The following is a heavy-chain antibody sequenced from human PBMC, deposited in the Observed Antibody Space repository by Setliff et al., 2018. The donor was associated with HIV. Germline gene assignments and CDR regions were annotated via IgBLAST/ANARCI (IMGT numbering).Heavy chain of an antibody. CDR1: GYSFTNYW. V-gene: IGHV5-51*01. Sequence: PGESLKLSCQASGYSFTNYWIGWVRQMPGKGLEWIGVIHPGDFVTRYGPSFQGQVFISADRSITTAYLQWDSLKASDTAMYYCTRRRRAPGIEDLEAYWGQGTLVTVSS. D-gene: IGHD1-26*01. CDR3: TRRRRAPGIEDLEAY. J-gene: IGHJ4*02. CDR2: IHPGDFVT.